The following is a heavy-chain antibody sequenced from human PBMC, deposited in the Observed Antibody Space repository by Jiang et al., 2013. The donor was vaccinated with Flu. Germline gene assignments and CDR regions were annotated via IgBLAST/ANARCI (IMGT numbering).Heavy chain of an antibody. CDR3: ARHASHYADRVFDY. CDR2: IYYSGST. CDR1: GGSVSPYY. V-gene: IGHV4-59*08. Sequence: GLLKPSETLSLTCTVSGGSVSPYYWSWIRQPPGKRLEWIGYIYYSGSTNYNPSLKSRVTISVDTSRNQFSLRLSSVTAADTAIYYCARHASHYADRVFDYWGQGSLVTVSS. J-gene: IGHJ4*02. D-gene: IGHD3-22*01.